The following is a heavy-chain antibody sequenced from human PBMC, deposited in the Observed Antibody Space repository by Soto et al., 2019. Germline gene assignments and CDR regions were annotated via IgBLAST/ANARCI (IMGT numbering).Heavy chain of an antibody. CDR3: ARGFSGYCSGGSCSSFDY. CDR1: GDSFSSNNW. Sequence: SETLSLTCAVSGDSFSSNNWWSWVRQPPGKGLEWIGEIYHTGTTNYNPSLESRVTISVDKSKKQFSLKLSSVTAADTAVYYCARGFSGYCSGGSCSSFDYWGQGTLVTVSS. J-gene: IGHJ4*02. D-gene: IGHD2-15*01. CDR2: IYHTGTT. V-gene: IGHV4-4*02.